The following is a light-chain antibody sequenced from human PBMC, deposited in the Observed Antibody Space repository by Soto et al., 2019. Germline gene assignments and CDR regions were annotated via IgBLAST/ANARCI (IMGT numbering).Light chain of an antibody. CDR1: QGISNY. CDR2: GAS. CDR3: QQYNNWPRT. Sequence: MTQSPSSVSASVGDRVTITCQASQGISNYLAWYQQKPGQAPRLLIYGASTRATGIPARFSGSGSGTDFTLTISSLQFEDFAVYYCQQYNNWPRTFGQGTKVDIK. V-gene: IGKV3-15*01. J-gene: IGKJ1*01.